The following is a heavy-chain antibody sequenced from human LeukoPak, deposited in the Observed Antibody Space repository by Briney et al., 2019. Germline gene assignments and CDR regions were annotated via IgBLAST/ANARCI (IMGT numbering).Heavy chain of an antibody. V-gene: IGHV4-39*01. CDR3: ARQNPAIPSGSMDV. CDR1: GGSISSSSYY. J-gene: IGHJ6*02. D-gene: IGHD6-25*01. Sequence: SETLSLTCTVSGGSISSSSYYWGWIRQPPGKGLEWIGSIYYSGSTYYNPSLKSRVTISVDTSKNQFSLKLSSVTAADTAVYYCARQNPAIPSGSMDVWRQGTTVTVSS. CDR2: IYYSGST.